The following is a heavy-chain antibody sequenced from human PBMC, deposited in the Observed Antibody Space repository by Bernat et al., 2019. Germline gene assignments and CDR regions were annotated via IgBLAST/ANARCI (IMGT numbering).Heavy chain of an antibody. CDR1: GFTFSSYG. CDR2: ISYDGHYK. CDR3: AKAPGITGAFDM. Sequence: QVQLVESGGGVVQPGRSLRLSCAASGFTFSSYGIHWVRQAPGKGLEWVAVISYDGHYKYYADSMKGRFSISRDNSKNTLYMQMNSLRDEDTAVYYCAKAPGITGAFDMWGQGTMVTVSS. J-gene: IGHJ3*02. V-gene: IGHV3-30*18. D-gene: IGHD3-16*01.